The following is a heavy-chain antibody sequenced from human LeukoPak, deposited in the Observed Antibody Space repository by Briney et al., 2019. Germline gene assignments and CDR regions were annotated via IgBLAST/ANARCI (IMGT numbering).Heavy chain of an antibody. CDR2: IYYSGST. CDR1: GGSISSYY. Sequence: PSETLSLTCTVSGGSISSYYWSWIRQPPGKGLEWMGYIYYSGSTNYNPSLKSRVTISVDTSKNQFSLKLSSVTAADTAVYYCARGGGGSYSAFDIWGQGTMVTVSS. CDR3: ARGGGGSYSAFDI. J-gene: IGHJ3*02. V-gene: IGHV4-59*01. D-gene: IGHD1-26*01.